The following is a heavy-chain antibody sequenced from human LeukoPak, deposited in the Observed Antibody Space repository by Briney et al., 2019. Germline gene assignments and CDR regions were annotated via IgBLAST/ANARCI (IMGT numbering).Heavy chain of an antibody. D-gene: IGHD2-21*02. CDR3: AKDMGAYCGGDCFHFDY. Sequence: HPGGSLRLSCAASGFTFDDYAMHWVRQAPGKGLEWVSGISGNSGSIGYADSVKGRFTISRDNAKNSLYLQMNTLRAEDTALYYCAKDMGAYCGGDCFHFDYWGQGTLVTVSS. V-gene: IGHV3-9*01. CDR1: GFTFDDYA. J-gene: IGHJ4*02. CDR2: ISGNSGSI.